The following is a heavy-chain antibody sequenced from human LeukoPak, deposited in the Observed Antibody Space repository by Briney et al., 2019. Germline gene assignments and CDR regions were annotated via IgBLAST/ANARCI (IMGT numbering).Heavy chain of an antibody. CDR3: ARVIYGSGYYNNRFDP. J-gene: IGHJ5*02. V-gene: IGHV3-21*01. Sequence: GGSLRLSCAASGFSFSVYTMTWVRQAPGKGLEWVSSIRNSGLSIHYGDSVKGRFTISRDNGNNSLFLQMNSLRAEDTAVYYCARVIYGSGYYNNRFDPWGQGTLVTVPS. CDR2: IRNSGLSI. CDR1: GFSFSVYT. D-gene: IGHD3-3*01.